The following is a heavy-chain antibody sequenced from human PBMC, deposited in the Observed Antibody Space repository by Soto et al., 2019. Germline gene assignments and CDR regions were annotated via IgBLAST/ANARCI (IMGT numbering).Heavy chain of an antibody. J-gene: IGHJ6*02. CDR1: GGTFSSYA. V-gene: IGHV1-69*06. CDR3: ARENGPHIAARRGYYYGMDV. CDR2: IIPIFGTA. Sequence: QVQLVQSGAEVKKPGSSVKVSCKASGGTFSSYAISWVRQAPGQGLEWMGGIIPIFGTANYAQKFQGRVTITADKSTSTAYMELSSLRSEDTAVYYCARENGPHIAARRGYYYGMDVWGQGTTVTVSS. D-gene: IGHD6-6*01.